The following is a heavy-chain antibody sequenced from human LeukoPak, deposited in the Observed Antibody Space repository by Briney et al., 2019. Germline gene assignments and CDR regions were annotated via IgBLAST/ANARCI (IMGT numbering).Heavy chain of an antibody. Sequence: ASVKVSFTASGYTFTGYYMHWVRQAPGQGLEWMGWINPNSGGTNYAQKFQGRVTMTRDTSISTAYMELSRLRSDDTAVYYCASVASGAHNYYYMDVWGKGTTVTVSS. CDR1: GYTFTGYY. D-gene: IGHD7-27*01. CDR2: INPNSGGT. CDR3: ASVASGAHNYYYMDV. V-gene: IGHV1-2*02. J-gene: IGHJ6*03.